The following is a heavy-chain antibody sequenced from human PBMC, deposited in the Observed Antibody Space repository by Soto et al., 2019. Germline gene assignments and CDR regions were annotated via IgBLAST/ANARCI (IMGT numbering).Heavy chain of an antibody. V-gene: IGHV4-38-2*01. D-gene: IGHD2-15*01. CDR3: ARARWYDAFDV. Sequence: PSETLSLTCAVSGFFISSGNYWGWIRKPPGKGLEWIGSIFHGGNTYYNPSLKSRATISVDMSENQFSLKLNSVTAADTAVYYCARARWYDAFDVWGQGTVVTVSS. CDR1: GFFISSGNY. J-gene: IGHJ3*01. CDR2: IFHGGNT.